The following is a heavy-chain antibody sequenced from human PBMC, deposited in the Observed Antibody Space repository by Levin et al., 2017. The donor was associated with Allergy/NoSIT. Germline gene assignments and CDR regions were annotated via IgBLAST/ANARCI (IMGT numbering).Heavy chain of an antibody. CDR3: ARVRQWLVRGWFDP. Sequence: QPGGSLRLSCAASGFTFSSYWMSWVRQAPGKGLEWVANIKQDGSEKYYVDSVKGRFTISRDNAKNSLYLQMNSLRAEDTAVYYCARVRQWLVRGWFDPWGQGTLVTVSS. V-gene: IGHV3-7*01. CDR1: GFTFSSYW. CDR2: IKQDGSEK. J-gene: IGHJ5*02. D-gene: IGHD6-19*01.